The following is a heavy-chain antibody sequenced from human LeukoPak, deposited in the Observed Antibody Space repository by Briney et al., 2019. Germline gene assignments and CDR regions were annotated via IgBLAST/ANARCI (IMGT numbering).Heavy chain of an antibody. Sequence: PGGSLRLSCAASGFTFSSYAMSWVRQAPGKGLEWVSAISGSGGSTYYADSVKGRFTISRDNSKNTLYLQMNSLRAEDTAVYYCAKAGYMIVVPTVAYFDYWGQGTLVTVSS. CDR1: GFTFSSYA. CDR2: ISGSGGST. J-gene: IGHJ4*02. V-gene: IGHV3-23*01. CDR3: AKAGYMIVVPTVAYFDY. D-gene: IGHD3-22*01.